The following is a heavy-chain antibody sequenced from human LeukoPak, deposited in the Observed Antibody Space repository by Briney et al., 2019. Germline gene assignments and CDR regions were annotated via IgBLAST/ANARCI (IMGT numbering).Heavy chain of an antibody. Sequence: PGGSLRLSCAASGFTFSSYSMDWDRQAPGKGLEWVSSISSSSSYIYYADSVKGRFTISRDNAKNSLYLQMNSLRAEDTAVYYCARRLAVIDYWAQGTLVTVSS. D-gene: IGHD6-19*01. CDR1: GFTFSSYS. V-gene: IGHV3-21*01. J-gene: IGHJ4*02. CDR3: ARRLAVIDY. CDR2: ISSSSSYI.